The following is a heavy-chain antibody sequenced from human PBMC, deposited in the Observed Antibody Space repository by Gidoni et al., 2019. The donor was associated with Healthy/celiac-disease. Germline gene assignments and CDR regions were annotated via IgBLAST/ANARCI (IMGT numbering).Heavy chain of an antibody. CDR2: ISYDGSNK. CDR1: GFTFSSYA. V-gene: IGHV3-30-3*01. J-gene: IGHJ4*02. D-gene: IGHD3-10*01. Sequence: QVQLVESGGGVVQPGRSLRLSCAASGFTFSSYAMHWVRQAPGKGLDWVAVISYDGSNKYYADSVKGRFTISRDNSKNTLYLQMNSLRAEDTAVYYCARDDDYYGSGSYYCYWGQGTLVTVSS. CDR3: ARDDDYYGSGSYYCY.